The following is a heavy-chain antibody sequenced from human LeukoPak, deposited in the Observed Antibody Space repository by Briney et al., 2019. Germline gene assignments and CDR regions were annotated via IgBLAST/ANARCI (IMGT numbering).Heavy chain of an antibody. CDR2: MHNGGTMG. J-gene: IGHJ6*03. CDR3: AKEGEEFRGYLDV. Sequence: GGSLRLSCAPSGFTFSRLGMQWVRQAPAQGLEWVAVMHNGGTMGQYADSVKGRFTISKDISRNTLHLQMHSLRDDDTAVYYCAKEGEEFRGYLDVWGKGTTVTVS. V-gene: IGHV3-30*02. D-gene: IGHD3-16*01. CDR1: GFTFSRLG.